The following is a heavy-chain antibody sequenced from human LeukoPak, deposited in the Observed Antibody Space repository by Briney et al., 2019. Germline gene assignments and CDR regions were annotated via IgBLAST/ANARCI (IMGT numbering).Heavy chain of an antibody. D-gene: IGHD6-13*01. CDR1: GGSISSYY. Sequence: ETLSLTCTVSGGSISSYYWSWIRQPAGKGLEWVSAISGSGGSTYYADSVKGRFTISRDNSKNTLYLQMNSLRAEDTAVYYCAKDPRYSSSWYYDTTLFDYWGQGTLVTVSS. J-gene: IGHJ4*02. CDR3: AKDPRYSSSWYYDTTLFDY. CDR2: ISGSGGST. V-gene: IGHV3-23*01.